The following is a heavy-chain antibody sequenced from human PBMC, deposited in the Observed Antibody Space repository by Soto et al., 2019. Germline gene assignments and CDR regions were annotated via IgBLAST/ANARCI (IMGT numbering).Heavy chain of an antibody. J-gene: IGHJ4*02. Sequence: QVQLHESGPGLVKPSETLSLTCTVSGGSVSSGSYYWSWIRQPPGKGLEWIGDIYYSGSTNYNPSLKSRVTISADTSKNQFSLKLSSVTAADTAVYFCARDGDGYNYWGQGTLVTVSS. CDR2: IYYSGST. D-gene: IGHD5-12*01. CDR3: ARDGDGYNY. CDR1: GGSVSSGSYY. V-gene: IGHV4-61*01.